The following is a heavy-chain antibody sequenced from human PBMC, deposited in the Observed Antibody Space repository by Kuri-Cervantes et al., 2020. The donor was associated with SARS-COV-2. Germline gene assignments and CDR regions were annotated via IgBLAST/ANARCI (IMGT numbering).Heavy chain of an antibody. CDR1: GGSISSYY. J-gene: IGHJ5*02. CDR3: ARELGLTTVNWFDP. CDR2: IYYSGST. D-gene: IGHD4-17*01. Sequence: SETLSLTCTVSGGSISSYYWSWIRQPPGKGLEWIGYIYYSGSTNYNPSLKSRVTISVVTSKNQFSLKLSSVTAADTAVYYCARELGLTTVNWFDPWGQGTLVTVSS. V-gene: IGHV4-59*01.